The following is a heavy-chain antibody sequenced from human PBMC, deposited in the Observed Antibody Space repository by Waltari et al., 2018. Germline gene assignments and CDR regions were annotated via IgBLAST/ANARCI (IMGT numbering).Heavy chain of an antibody. D-gene: IGHD3-22*01. V-gene: IGHV4-59*11. Sequence: VQLQESGPGLVKPSATLSLRCNVSGDSIRSHFWSWSRQAPGKGLEWIGHMYFSGTKDYNPSLKSRVAISIDTSKNHFSLNLRSVTAADTAIYYCARLPRGSVIIGAFDIWGQGTQVTVSS. J-gene: IGHJ3*02. CDR3: ARLPRGSVIIGAFDI. CDR2: MYFSGTK. CDR1: GDSIRSHF.